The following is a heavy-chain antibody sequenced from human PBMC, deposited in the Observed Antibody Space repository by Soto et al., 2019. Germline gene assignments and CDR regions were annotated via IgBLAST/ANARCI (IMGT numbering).Heavy chain of an antibody. CDR3: ARGGGYSFGSLFDY. Sequence: PSETLSLTCTVSDDSISTYYWGWIRQPPGKGLEWIGYIYHSGSAMYNPSLKSRVSMSVDTSKSQFSLKLSSVTAADTAVYFCARGGGYSFGSLFDYWCLGTLVTVSS. CDR1: DDSISTYY. J-gene: IGHJ4*02. V-gene: IGHV4-59*01. CDR2: IYHSGSA. D-gene: IGHD5-18*01.